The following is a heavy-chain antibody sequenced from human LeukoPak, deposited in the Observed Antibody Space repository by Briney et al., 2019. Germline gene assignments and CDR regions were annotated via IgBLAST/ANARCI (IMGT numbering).Heavy chain of an antibody. D-gene: IGHD2-2*01. CDR3: ARPRGCGSSRCNNFDY. CDR2: ISSSSSTI. CDR1: GFTFSSYE. Sequence: GGSLRLSCAASGFTFSSYEMNWVRQAPGKGLEWVSYISSSSSTIYYADSVKGRFTISRDNAKNSLYLQMNRLRAEDTAVYYCARPRGCGSSRCNNFDYWGQGTLVTVSS. V-gene: IGHV3-48*03. J-gene: IGHJ4*02.